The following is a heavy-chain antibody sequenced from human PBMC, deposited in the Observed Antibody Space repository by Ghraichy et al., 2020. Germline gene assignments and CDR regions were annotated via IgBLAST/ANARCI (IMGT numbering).Heavy chain of an antibody. V-gene: IGHV3-30*02. CDR1: GFTFSSYG. J-gene: IGHJ4*01. CDR3: AKDLYSSGGD. D-gene: IGHD6-19*01. Sequence: GGSLRLSCAASGFTFSSYGMHWVRQAPGKGLEWVAFIRYDGSNKYYAESVKGRFTISRDNSKNTLYLQMNSLRAEDTAVYYCAKDLYSSGGDWGQGTLVTVSS. CDR2: IRYDGSNK.